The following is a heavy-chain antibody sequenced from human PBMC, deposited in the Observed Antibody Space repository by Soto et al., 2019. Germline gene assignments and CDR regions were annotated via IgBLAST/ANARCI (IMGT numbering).Heavy chain of an antibody. CDR1: GYTFTRYS. V-gene: IGHV1-3*04. J-gene: IGHJ4*02. CDR3: ARGEQWPL. Sequence: QVQLVQSGAELKKPGASVKVSCKASGYTFTRYSMHWVRQAPGQRLEWMGWISTANGNTRYSQNLEGRVTIARDTSATTTYMELSSLRSEDTAVYYCARGEQWPLWGQGTLVIVSS. CDR2: ISTANGNT. D-gene: IGHD6-19*01.